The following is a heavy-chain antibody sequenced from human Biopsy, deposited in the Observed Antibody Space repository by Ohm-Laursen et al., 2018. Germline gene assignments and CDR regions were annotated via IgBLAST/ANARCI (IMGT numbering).Heavy chain of an antibody. Sequence: TLSLTCTVPGVSINGGRYYWNWIRHHPGKGLEWIGNIFYSANTYYNPSLKSRVTISVDTSKNQFSLKLSSATAADTAVYYCARLGSGDYFPTFFDFWGQGALVTVSS. J-gene: IGHJ4*02. CDR2: IFYSANT. D-gene: IGHD5-12*01. CDR1: GVSINGGRYY. CDR3: ARLGSGDYFPTFFDF. V-gene: IGHV4-31*02.